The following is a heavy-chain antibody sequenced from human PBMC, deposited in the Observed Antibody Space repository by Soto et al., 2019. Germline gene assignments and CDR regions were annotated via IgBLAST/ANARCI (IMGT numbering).Heavy chain of an antibody. J-gene: IGHJ6*02. V-gene: IGHV3-30-3*01. CDR3: ARDPRFLDSGMDV. CDR2: ISYDGSNK. CDR1: GFTFSSYA. Sequence: PGGSLRLSCAASGFTFSSYAMHWVRQAPGKGLEWVAVISYDGSNKYYADSVKGRFTISRDNSKSTLYLQMNSLRAEDTAVYYCARDPRFLDSGMDVWGQGTTVTVSS. D-gene: IGHD3-3*01.